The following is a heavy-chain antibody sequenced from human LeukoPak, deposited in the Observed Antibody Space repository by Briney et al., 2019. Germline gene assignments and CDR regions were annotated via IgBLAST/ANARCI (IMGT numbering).Heavy chain of an antibody. V-gene: IGHV1-18*04. D-gene: IGHD2-2*01. Sequence: ASVTVTCKASGYTFTSYGSSWVRQAPGQGLEWMVWISAYNGYTNYAHKLQGRDTMTTDTSTSTAYMVLRSLRSDDTAVYSCARDRNLVPAAPEVYGRDARGQGTTVTVSS. CDR1: GYTFTSYG. CDR2: ISAYNGYT. CDR3: ARDRNLVPAAPEVYGRDA. J-gene: IGHJ6*02.